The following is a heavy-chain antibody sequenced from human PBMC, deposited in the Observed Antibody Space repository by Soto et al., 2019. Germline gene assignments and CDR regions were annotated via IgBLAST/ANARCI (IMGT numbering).Heavy chain of an antibody. CDR1: GFTFRSSW. D-gene: IGHD4-4*01. V-gene: IGHV3-7*01. J-gene: IGHJ3*02. CDR2: IKPDGSEK. Sequence: ESGGGLVQPGGSLTLSCAASGFTFRSSWMTWVRLAPGKGLDWVANIKPDGSEKYYVDSVKGRFTISRDNARNSLYLQMNSLRAEDTAVYYCARSNRGAFDIWGQGTMVTVSS. CDR3: ARSNRGAFDI.